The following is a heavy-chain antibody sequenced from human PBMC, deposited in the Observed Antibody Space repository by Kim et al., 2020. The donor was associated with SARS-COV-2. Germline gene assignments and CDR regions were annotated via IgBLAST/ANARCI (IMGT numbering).Heavy chain of an antibody. D-gene: IGHD3-22*01. CDR3: ARHFNRYDGDHDAFDI. CDR1: GGSISSSSYY. J-gene: IGHJ3*02. Sequence: SETLSLTCTVSGGSISSSSYYWGWIRQPPGKGLEWIGSIYYSGSTYYNPSLKSRVTISVDTSKNQFSLKLSSVTAADTAVYYCARHFNRYDGDHDAFDIWGQGTMVTVSS. CDR2: IYYSGST. V-gene: IGHV4-39*01.